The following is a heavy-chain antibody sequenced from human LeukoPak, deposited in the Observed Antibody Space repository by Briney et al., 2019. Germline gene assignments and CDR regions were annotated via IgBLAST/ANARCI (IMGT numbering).Heavy chain of an antibody. CDR1: GYTFTGYY. CDR3: ARDRSSSSWYSDFDY. V-gene: IGHV1-2*06. CDR2: INPNSGGT. J-gene: IGHJ4*02. D-gene: IGHD6-13*01. Sequence: ASVKVSCKASGYTFTGYYMHWVRQAPGQGLEWMGRINPNSGGTNYAQKFQGRVTMTRDTSISTAYMELSRLRSDDTAVYYCARDRSSSSWYSDFDYWGQGTLVTVSS.